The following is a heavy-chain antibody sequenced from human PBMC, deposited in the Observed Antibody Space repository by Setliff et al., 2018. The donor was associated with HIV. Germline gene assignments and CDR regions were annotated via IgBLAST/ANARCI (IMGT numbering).Heavy chain of an antibody. Sequence: GESLRISCQGSGYSFTRYWIGWVRQMPGKGLEWMGIIYPGDSDTTYSPSFQGQVTISADKSISTAYLQWSSLKASDTAMYYCATVYSNNWSQSRWFDPWGQGTLVTVSS. CDR3: ATVYSNNWSQSRWFDP. J-gene: IGHJ5*02. CDR1: GYSFTRYW. D-gene: IGHD6-13*01. CDR2: IYPGDSDT. V-gene: IGHV5-51*01.